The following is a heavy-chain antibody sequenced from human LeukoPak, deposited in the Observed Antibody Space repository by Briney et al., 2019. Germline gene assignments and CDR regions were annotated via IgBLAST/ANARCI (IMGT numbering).Heavy chain of an antibody. J-gene: IGHJ3*02. V-gene: IGHV4-34*01. D-gene: IGHD3-22*01. CDR3: TRRRVHYYVSSGYYSRPQRAFDI. CDR1: GASFSGYY. Sequence: PSETLSLTCAVYGASFSGYYWTWIRQPPGKGLEWIGEVNHSGSTDYNPSLKSRVTISVDTSKNQFSLRLTSVTAADTAVYYCTRRRVHYYVSSGYYSRPQRAFDIWGQGTMVTVSS. CDR2: VNHSGST.